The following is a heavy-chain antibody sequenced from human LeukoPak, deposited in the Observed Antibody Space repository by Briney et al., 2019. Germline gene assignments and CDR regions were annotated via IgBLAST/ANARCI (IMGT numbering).Heavy chain of an antibody. J-gene: IGHJ4*02. Sequence: ASVKVSCKASGYTFTSYGISWVRQAPGQGLERMGWISTYNGNTKSAQKFQGRVTMTTDTSTSTAYMELRSLRSDDTAVYYCAREAWTIWLGDPERYFEYWGQGSLVTVSS. CDR1: GYTFTSYG. D-gene: IGHD3-10*01. CDR2: ISTYNGNT. V-gene: IGHV1-18*01. CDR3: AREAWTIWLGDPERYFEY.